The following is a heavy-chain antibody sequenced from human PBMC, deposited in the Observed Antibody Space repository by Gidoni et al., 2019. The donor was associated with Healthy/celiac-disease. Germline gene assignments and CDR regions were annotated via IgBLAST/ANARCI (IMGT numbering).Heavy chain of an antibody. CDR3: ARPPYCSGGSCYDEDWFDP. Sequence: EVQLVESGGGLVKPGGALRLSCAAYGFTFSSYSMNWVRQAPGKGLEWVSSISSSSSYIYYADSVKGRFTISRDNAKNSLYLQMNSLRAEDTAVYYCARPPYCSGGSCYDEDWFDPWGQGTLVTVSS. CDR1: GFTFSSYS. V-gene: IGHV3-21*01. CDR2: ISSSSSYI. J-gene: IGHJ5*02. D-gene: IGHD2-15*01.